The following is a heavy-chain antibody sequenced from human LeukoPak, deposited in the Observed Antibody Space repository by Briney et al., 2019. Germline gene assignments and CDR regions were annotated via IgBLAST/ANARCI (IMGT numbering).Heavy chain of an antibody. V-gene: IGHV7-4-1*02. D-gene: IGHD2-2*01. J-gene: IGHJ4*02. CDR2: INPNTGNP. CDR3: TRDEWGYCGNTNCFDY. Sequence: ASVKVSCKASGYTFTNYALNWVRQAPGQGLEWMGWINPNTGNPTYAQGFTRRFVFSLDTSVSTAYLQISSLKAEDTAVYYCTRDEWGYCGNTNCFDYWGQGTLVTVSS. CDR1: GYTFTNYA.